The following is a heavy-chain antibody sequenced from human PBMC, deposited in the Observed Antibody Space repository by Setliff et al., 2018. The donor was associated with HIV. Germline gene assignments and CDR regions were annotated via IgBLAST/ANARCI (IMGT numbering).Heavy chain of an antibody. CDR1: GGSISSYY. D-gene: IGHD6-19*01. J-gene: IGHJ6*04. V-gene: IGHV4-59*01. CDR3: ARGPPGDSSGWYYGSRGSVDD. Sequence: PSETLSLTCTVSGGSISSYYWSWIRQPPGKGLEWIGYIYYSGSTNYNPSLKSRVTISVDTSKNQFSLKLSSVTAADTAVYYCARGPPGDSSGWYYGSRGSVDDWGKGTTVTVSS. CDR2: IYYSGST.